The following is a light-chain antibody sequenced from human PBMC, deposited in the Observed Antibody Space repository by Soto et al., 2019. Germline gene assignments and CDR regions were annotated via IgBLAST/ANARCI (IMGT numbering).Light chain of an antibody. CDR1: SSNIGAGYD. CDR3: QSYDSSLSGWV. J-gene: IGLJ3*02. Sequence: QPVLTQPPSVSGAPGQRVTISCTGSSSNIGAGYDVYWYQQLPGTAPKLLIYGNSNRPSGVPDRFSGSKSGTSASLAITGLQAEDEADYYCQSYDSSLSGWVFGGGTKVTVL. V-gene: IGLV1-40*01. CDR2: GNS.